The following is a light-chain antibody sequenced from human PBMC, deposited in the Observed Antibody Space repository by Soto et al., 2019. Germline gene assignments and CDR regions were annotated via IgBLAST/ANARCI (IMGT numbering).Light chain of an antibody. V-gene: IGKV3-11*01. J-gene: IGKJ1*01. CDR2: DAS. Sequence: EIVLTQSPATLSLSPGERASLSCRANQNARTYLAWYQQKPGQAPRLLIYDASTRASGIPARFSGSGSGTHFTLTITGLEPEDVAVYYCQQRETFGQGTKVDIK. CDR1: QNARTY. CDR3: QQRET.